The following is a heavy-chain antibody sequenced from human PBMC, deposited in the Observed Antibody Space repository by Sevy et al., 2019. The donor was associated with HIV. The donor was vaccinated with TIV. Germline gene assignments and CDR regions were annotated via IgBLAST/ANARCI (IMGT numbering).Heavy chain of an antibody. CDR3: ARDLALYNYYDSSGPTKY. V-gene: IGHV3-30-3*01. CDR1: GFTFSSYA. CDR2: ISYDGSNK. Sequence: GGSLRLSCAASGFTFSSYAMHWVRQAPGKGLEWMAVISYDGSNKYYADSVKGRFTISRDNSKNTLYLQMNSLRAEDTAVYYCARDLALYNYYDSSGPTKYWGQGTLVTVSS. J-gene: IGHJ4*02. D-gene: IGHD3-22*01.